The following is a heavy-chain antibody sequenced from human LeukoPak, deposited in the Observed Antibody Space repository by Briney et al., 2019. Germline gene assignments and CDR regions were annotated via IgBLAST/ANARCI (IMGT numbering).Heavy chain of an antibody. V-gene: IGHV1-2*02. Sequence: SVKVSCKASGYTFTAYYIHWVRQAPGQGLKWMGWINPNSGGTEYAQKFQGRVTLTRDTSISTAYMELSRLRSDDTAVYYCASFYAPDRGIESQNLVTVYWGQGTLVSVSS. CDR2: INPNSGGT. D-gene: IGHD2/OR15-2a*01. CDR1: GYTFTAYY. CDR3: ASFYAPDRGIESQNLVTVY. J-gene: IGHJ4*02.